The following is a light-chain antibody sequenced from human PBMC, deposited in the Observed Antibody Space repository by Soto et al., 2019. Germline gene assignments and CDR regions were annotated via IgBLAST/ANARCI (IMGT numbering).Light chain of an antibody. V-gene: IGLV1-44*01. CDR3: AAWDDSMTGPV. J-gene: IGLJ1*01. Sequence: QSVLTQPPSASGTPGQTVIISCSGIRSDIGSNSVNWYQHLPGTAPKLLIYNNNQRPSGVPDRFSGSKSGTSASLAISGLQSEDEADYYCAAWDDSMTGPVFGNGNKVTV. CDR2: NNN. CDR1: RSDIGSNS.